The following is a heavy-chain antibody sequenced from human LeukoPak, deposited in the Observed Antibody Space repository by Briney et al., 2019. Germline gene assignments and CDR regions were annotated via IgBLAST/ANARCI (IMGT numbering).Heavy chain of an antibody. D-gene: IGHD4-23*01. CDR1: GFTFSSYA. CDR3: ARWNGGNSVGYFDC. Sequence: GGSLRLSCAASGFTFSSYAMSWVRQAPGKGLEWVSAISGSGGSTYYADSVKGRFTISRDNSRNTLYLQMNSLRADDTGVYYCARWNGGNSVGYFDCWGQGTLITVSS. CDR2: ISGSGGST. V-gene: IGHV3-23*01. J-gene: IGHJ4*02.